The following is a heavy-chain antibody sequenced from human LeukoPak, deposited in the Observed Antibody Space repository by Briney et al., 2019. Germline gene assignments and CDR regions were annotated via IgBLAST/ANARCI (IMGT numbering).Heavy chain of an antibody. CDR2: IYYSGST. Sequence: SETLSLTCTVSGGSISSGDYYWSWIRQPPGKGLEWIWYIYYSGSTYYNPSLKSRVTISVDTSKNQFSLKLSSVTAADTAVYYCARTQGGYSYGNFDYWGQGTLVTVSS. V-gene: IGHV4-30-4*01. D-gene: IGHD5-18*01. CDR1: GGSISSGDYY. J-gene: IGHJ4*02. CDR3: ARTQGGYSYGNFDY.